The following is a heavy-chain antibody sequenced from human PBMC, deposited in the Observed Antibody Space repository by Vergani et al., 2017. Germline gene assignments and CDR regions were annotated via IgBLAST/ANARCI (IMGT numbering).Heavy chain of an antibody. CDR2: IYYSGST. V-gene: IGHV4-39*01. Sequence: QLQLQESGPGLVKPSETLSLTCTVSGGSISSSSYYWGWIRQPPGKGLECIGSIYYSGSTYYNPSLKSRVTISVDTSKNQFSLKLSSVTAADTAVYYCARHEAMVRGVITYFDYWGQGTLVTVSS. J-gene: IGHJ4*02. CDR1: GGSISSSSYY. CDR3: ARHEAMVRGVITYFDY. D-gene: IGHD3-10*01.